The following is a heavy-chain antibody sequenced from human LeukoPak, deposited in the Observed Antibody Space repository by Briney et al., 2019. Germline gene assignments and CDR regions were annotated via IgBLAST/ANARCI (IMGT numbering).Heavy chain of an antibody. CDR1: GFTVSSNY. J-gene: IGHJ6*02. D-gene: IGHD1-26*01. V-gene: IGHV3-66*01. CDR3: ARDPSGSYGMDV. CDR2: IYSGGST. Sequence: PGGSLRLSCAASGFTVSSNYMSWVRKAPGKGLEWVSVIYSGGSTYYADSVKGRFTISRDNSKNTLYLQMNSLRAEDTAVYYCARDPSGSYGMDVWGQGTTVTVSS.